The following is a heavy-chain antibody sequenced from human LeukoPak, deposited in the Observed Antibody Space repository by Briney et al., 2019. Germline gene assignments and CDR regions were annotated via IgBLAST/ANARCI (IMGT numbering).Heavy chain of an antibody. Sequence: PSETLSLTCTVSGGSISRSSYYWGWIRQPPGKGLEWIGSIYYSGSTYYNPSLKSRVTISVETSKNQFSLKLSSVTAADTAVYYCARGGGSSGWYGDAFDIWGQGTMVTVSS. CDR2: IYYSGST. CDR3: ARGGGSSGWYGDAFDI. D-gene: IGHD6-19*01. CDR1: GGSISRSSYY. J-gene: IGHJ3*02. V-gene: IGHV4-39*07.